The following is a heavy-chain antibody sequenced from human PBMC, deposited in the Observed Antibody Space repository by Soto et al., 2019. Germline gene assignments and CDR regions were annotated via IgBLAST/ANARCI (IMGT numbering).Heavy chain of an antibody. V-gene: IGHV1-69*13. Sequence: SVKVSCKASGGTFSSYAISWVRQAPGQGLEWMGEIIPIFDTANYAQKFQGRVTITADESTSTAYMELSSLRSEDTAVYYCARRTSSAWYFCDDWGLGTLVTVSS. D-gene: IGHD6-19*01. CDR3: ARRTSSAWYFCDD. J-gene: IGHJ4*02. CDR2: IIPIFDTA. CDR1: GGTFSSYA.